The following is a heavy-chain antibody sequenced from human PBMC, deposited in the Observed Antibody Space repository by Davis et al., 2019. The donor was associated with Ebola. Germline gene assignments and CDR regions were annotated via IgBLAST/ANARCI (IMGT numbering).Heavy chain of an antibody. V-gene: IGHV4-39*01. CDR3: ARQKKGFLEWLLHYWYFDL. CDR1: GGSISSSSYY. Sequence: GSLRLSCTVSGGSISSSSYYWGWIRQPPGKGLEWIGSIYYSGSTYYNPSLKRRVTISVDTSKNQFSLKLSSVTAADTAVYYCARQKKGFLEWLLHYWYFDLWGRGTLVTVSS. J-gene: IGHJ2*01. CDR2: IYYSGST. D-gene: IGHD3-3*01.